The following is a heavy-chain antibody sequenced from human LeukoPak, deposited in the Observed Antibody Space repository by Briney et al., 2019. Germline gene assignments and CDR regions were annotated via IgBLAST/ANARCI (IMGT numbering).Heavy chain of an antibody. Sequence: KPGGSLRLSCAASRFTFSSYSMIWVRQAPGKGLEWVSSISSSGTYIYYADSLKGRFTISRDNAANSLYLQMNSLGAEDTAVYYCARHLLSGDLWGIDYWGQGTLVTVSS. CDR1: RFTFSSYS. CDR2: ISSSGTYI. CDR3: ARHLLSGDLWGIDY. J-gene: IGHJ4*02. V-gene: IGHV3-21*01. D-gene: IGHD3-16*01.